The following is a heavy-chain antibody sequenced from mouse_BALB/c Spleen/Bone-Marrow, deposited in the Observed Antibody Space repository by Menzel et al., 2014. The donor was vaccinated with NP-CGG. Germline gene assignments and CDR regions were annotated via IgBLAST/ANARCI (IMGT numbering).Heavy chain of an antibody. Sequence: EVKVVESGGGLVQPGGSLKLSCAASGFTFSSYGMSRVRQTPDKRLELVATINSNGGSTYYPDSVKGRFTISRDNAKNTLYLQMSSLKSEDTAMYYCARVWYFDYWGQGTSLTVSS. V-gene: IGHV5-6-3*01. CDR1: GFTFSSYG. J-gene: IGHJ2*03. CDR2: INSNGGST. CDR3: ARVWYFDY.